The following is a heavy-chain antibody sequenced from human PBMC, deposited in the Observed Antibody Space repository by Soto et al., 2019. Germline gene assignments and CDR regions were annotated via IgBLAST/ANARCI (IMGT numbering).Heavy chain of an antibody. V-gene: IGHV3-49*04. CDR1: GFTFGDYA. Sequence: GGSLRLSCTASGFTFGDYAMSWVRQAPGKGLEWVGFIRSKAYGGTTEYAASVKGRFTISRDDSKSIAYLQMTSLKTEDTAVYYCTSGLYYYDSSGYYDAFDIWGQGTMVTVSS. CDR2: IRSKAYGGTT. J-gene: IGHJ3*02. CDR3: TSGLYYYDSSGYYDAFDI. D-gene: IGHD3-22*01.